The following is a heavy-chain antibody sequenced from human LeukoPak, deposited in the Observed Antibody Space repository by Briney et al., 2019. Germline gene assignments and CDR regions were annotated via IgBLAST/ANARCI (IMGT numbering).Heavy chain of an antibody. Sequence: PGGSLRLSCAASGFTFSNYGLHWVRQAPGKGLKWVTFIRFDGSDKYYADSVKGRFNISRDKNTLYLQMNSLRPEDTAVYYCAKDVQPLYGSGSYGVDYWGQGTLVTVSS. V-gene: IGHV3-30*02. CDR2: IRFDGSDK. D-gene: IGHD3-10*01. J-gene: IGHJ4*02. CDR3: AKDVQPLYGSGSYGVDY. CDR1: GFTFSNYG.